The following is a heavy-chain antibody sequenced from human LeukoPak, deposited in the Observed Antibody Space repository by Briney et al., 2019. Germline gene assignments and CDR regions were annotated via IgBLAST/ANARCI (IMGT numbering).Heavy chain of an antibody. CDR1: GGPIRSYY. Sequence: SETLSLTCTVSGGPIRSYYWSLIRQPPGKGLEWIGYIHDSGDTSYNPSLKSRVTISVDTSKNHFSLKLSSVTAADTAVYYCARDWDDSSGRLFDYWGQGTLLSVSS. D-gene: IGHD3-22*01. CDR2: IHDSGDT. J-gene: IGHJ4*02. CDR3: ARDWDDSSGRLFDY. V-gene: IGHV4-59*01.